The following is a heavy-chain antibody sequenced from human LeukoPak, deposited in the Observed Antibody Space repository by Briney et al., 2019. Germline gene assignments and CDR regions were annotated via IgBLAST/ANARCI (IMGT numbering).Heavy chain of an antibody. V-gene: IGHV3-21*01. CDR1: GFTFSSYS. Sequence: PGGSLRLSCAASGFTFSSYSMNWVRQAPGKGLEWISSISSSSSYIYYADSVKGRFTISRDNAKNSLYLQMSSLRAEDTAVYYCARGGGYYYYMDVWGKGTTVTLSS. CDR2: ISSSSSYI. D-gene: IGHD1-26*01. J-gene: IGHJ6*03. CDR3: ARGGGYYYYMDV.